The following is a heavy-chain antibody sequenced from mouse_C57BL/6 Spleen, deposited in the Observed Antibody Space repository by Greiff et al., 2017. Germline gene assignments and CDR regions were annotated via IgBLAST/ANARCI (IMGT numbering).Heavy chain of an antibody. J-gene: IGHJ1*03. V-gene: IGHV2-9-1*01. CDR2: IWTGGGT. D-gene: IGHD1-1*01. CDR3: ARNPPSYYGSSHWYFDV. Sequence: VQVVESGPGLVAPSQSLSITCTVSGFSLTSYAISWVRQPPGKGLEWLGVIWTGGGTNYNSALKSRLSISKDNSKSQVFVKMNSLQTDDTARYXCARNPPSYYGSSHWYFDVWGTGTTVTVSS. CDR1: GFSLTSYA.